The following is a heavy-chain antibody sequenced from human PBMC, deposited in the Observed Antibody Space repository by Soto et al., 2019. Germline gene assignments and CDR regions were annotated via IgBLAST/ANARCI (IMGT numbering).Heavy chain of an antibody. Sequence: ASGTPFPPRPVSCASLRSYYWSRVRQPPGKGLEWIGYIYYSGSTNYNPSLKSRVSISVDTSKNLFSLKLNSVTAADTAVYYCARDKITGLFDYWGQGTLVTVSS. CDR1: CASLRSYY. J-gene: IGHJ4*02. CDR2: IYYSGST. D-gene: IGHD2-8*02. V-gene: IGHV4-59*12. CDR3: ARDKITGLFDY.